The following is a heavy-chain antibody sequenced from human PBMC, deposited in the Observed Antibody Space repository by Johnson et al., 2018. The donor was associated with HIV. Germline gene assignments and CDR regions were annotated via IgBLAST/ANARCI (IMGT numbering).Heavy chain of an antibody. J-gene: IGHJ3*02. CDR2: ISWDGAST. Sequence: VQLVESGGAVVQPGGSLRLSCVVSGLAFHDYAIHWVRQAPGKGLEWVSVISWDGASTHYADSVKGRFNISRDNSKTSVYLQMHSLRSEDTALYYCAKDSDTYYYGSGDGFDIWGQGTMVTVSS. D-gene: IGHD3-10*01. CDR3: AKDSDTYYYGSGDGFDI. V-gene: IGHV3-43D*03. CDR1: GLAFHDYA.